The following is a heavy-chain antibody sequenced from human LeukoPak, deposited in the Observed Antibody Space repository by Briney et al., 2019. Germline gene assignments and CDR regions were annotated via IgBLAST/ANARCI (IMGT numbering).Heavy chain of an antibody. Sequence: PSETLSLTCAVYGGSFSGYYWSWIRQPPGKGLEWIGEINHSGSTHYNPSLKSRVTISVDTSKNQFSLKLSSVTAADTAVYHCARWTLRVGVTRADAFGIWGQGTMVTVSS. J-gene: IGHJ3*02. CDR3: ARWTLRVGVTRADAFGI. D-gene: IGHD1-26*01. V-gene: IGHV4-34*01. CDR2: INHSGST. CDR1: GGSFSGYY.